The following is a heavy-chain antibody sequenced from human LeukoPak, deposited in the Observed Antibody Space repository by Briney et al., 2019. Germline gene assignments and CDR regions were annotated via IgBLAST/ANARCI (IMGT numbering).Heavy chain of an antibody. CDR2: INWNGDRT. J-gene: IGHJ4*02. V-gene: IGHV3-20*04. CDR3: GRGVFDSTGYYFRGLAY. D-gene: IGHD3-22*01. CDR1: GFTFDDYV. Sequence: GGSLRLSCAASGFTFDDYVMSWVRQAPGKGLEWVSGINWNGDRTGYADSVKGRFTISRDNAKKSLHLQMNSLRAEDTALYYCGRGVFDSTGYYFRGLAYWGQGTLVTVSS.